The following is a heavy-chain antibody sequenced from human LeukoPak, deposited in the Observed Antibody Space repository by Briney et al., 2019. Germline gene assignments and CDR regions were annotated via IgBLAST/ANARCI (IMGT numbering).Heavy chain of an antibody. D-gene: IGHD4/OR15-4a*01. Sequence: GSLRLSCSGSGFTFNSYPVHWVRQAPGEGPEYGSGISRNGGSTYYADSVKGRFTISRDNSKNTLYLQMSSLRAEDTAVYYCVKESGFMVAPNSAFDIWGQGTMVTVSS. CDR3: VKESGFMVAPNSAFDI. V-gene: IGHV3-64D*06. J-gene: IGHJ3*02. CDR2: ISRNGGST. CDR1: GFTFNSYP.